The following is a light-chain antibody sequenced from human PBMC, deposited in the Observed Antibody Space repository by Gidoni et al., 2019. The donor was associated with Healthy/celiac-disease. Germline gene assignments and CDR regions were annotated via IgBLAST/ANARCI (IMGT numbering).Light chain of an antibody. V-gene: IGKV3-15*01. CDR2: GAS. Sequence: EIVMTQSPATLSVSPGVRATLSCRASQSVSSNLAWYQQKPGQAPRLLIYGASTRATGIPARFSGSGSGTEFTLTIRSLQSEDFAVYYCQQYNNWPPLTFGGGTKVEIK. CDR3: QQYNNWPPLT. CDR1: QSVSSN. J-gene: IGKJ4*01.